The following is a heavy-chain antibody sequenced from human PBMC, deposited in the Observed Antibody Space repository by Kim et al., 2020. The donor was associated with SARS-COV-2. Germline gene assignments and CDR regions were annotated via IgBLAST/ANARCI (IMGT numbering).Heavy chain of an antibody. D-gene: IGHD4-17*01. J-gene: IGHJ6*02. V-gene: IGHV3-11*01. CDR3: TRGSTTSVHFYYGMDV. Sequence: DALKGRFTIARDNSTHALYLQMNSLSPEDTAIYYCTRGSTTSVHFYYGMDVWGQGTTVTVSS.